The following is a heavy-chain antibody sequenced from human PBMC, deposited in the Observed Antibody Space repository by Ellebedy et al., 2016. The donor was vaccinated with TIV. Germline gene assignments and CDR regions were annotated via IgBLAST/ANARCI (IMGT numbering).Heavy chain of an antibody. CDR1: GFTFSSFA. CDR2: INNNGGST. CDR3: AVGAGRWYLDL. Sequence: PGGSLRLSCSASGFTFSSFAMHWIRQAPGKGLEYVSAINNNGGSTFYADLVKGRFTVSRDNSKNTLFLQMSSLRDEDTALYHCAVGAGRWYLDLWGRGTLVTVSS. D-gene: IGHD2-15*01. V-gene: IGHV3-64D*09. J-gene: IGHJ2*01.